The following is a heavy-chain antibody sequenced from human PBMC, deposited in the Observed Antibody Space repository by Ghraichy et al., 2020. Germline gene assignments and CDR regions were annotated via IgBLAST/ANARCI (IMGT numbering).Heavy chain of an antibody. CDR2: INPNSGGT. V-gene: IGHV1-2*02. D-gene: IGHD3-22*01. J-gene: IGHJ5*02. Sequence: ASVKVSCKASGYTFTGYYMHWVRQAPGQGLEWMGWINPNSGGTNYAQKFQGRVTMTRDTSISTAYMELSRLRSDDTAVYYCARAGRHYYDSSGYYYVRDWCDPWGQGTLVTVSS. CDR3: ARAGRHYYDSSGYYYVRDWCDP. CDR1: GYTFTGYY.